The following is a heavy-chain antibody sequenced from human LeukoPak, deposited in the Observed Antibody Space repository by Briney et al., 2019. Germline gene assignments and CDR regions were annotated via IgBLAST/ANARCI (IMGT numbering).Heavy chain of an antibody. V-gene: IGHV1-2*02. CDR3: ARAPKYCSSTSCYHFDY. J-gene: IGHJ4*02. Sequence: GASVKVSCKASGYTFTGYDMHWVRQAPGQGLEWMGWINPNSGGTNYAQKFQGRVTMTRDTSISTAYMELSRLRSDDTAVYYCARAPKYCSSTSCYHFDYWGQGTLVTVSS. CDR1: GYTFTGYD. D-gene: IGHD2-2*01. CDR2: INPNSGGT.